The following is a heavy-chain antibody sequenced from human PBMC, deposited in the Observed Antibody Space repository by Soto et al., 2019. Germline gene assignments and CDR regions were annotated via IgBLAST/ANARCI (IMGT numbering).Heavy chain of an antibody. CDR1: GYSFDNYW. Sequence: GESLKISCKGFGYSFDNYWIGWVHQMPGKGLEWMGVIYPGDSDTRYSPSFQGQVTISADKFISTAYLQWRSLEASDTAMYYCARNQLRQFYYGMDVWGQGTTVTVSS. V-gene: IGHV5-51*07. J-gene: IGHJ6*02. D-gene: IGHD3-10*01. CDR3: ARNQLRQFYYGMDV. CDR2: IYPGDSDT.